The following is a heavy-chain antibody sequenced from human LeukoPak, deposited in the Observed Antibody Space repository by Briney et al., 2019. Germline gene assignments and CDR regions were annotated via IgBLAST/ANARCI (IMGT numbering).Heavy chain of an antibody. CDR3: ARDKGGMVPFDY. CDR2: IKQGGSEK. D-gene: IGHD3-10*01. CDR1: GFTFGTFW. J-gene: IGHJ4*02. Sequence: GGSLRLSCAASGFTFGTFWMSWVRQAPGKGLEWVANIKQGGSEKNYVDSVKGRFTIARDDAKNSLYLQMNSLRAEDTAVYFCARDKGGMVPFDYWGQGTLVTVSS. V-gene: IGHV3-7*01.